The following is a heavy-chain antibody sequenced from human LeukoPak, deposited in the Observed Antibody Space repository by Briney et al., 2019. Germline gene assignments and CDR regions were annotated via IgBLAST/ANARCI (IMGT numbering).Heavy chain of an antibody. D-gene: IGHD2-2*01. V-gene: IGHV4-34*01. CDR1: GLTFSNYW. Sequence: GSLRLSCAASGLTFSNYWMTWIRQPPGKGLEWIGEINHSGSTNYNPSLKSRVTISVDTSKNQFSLKLSSVTAADTAVYYCARGRSATRTYCSSTSCPNFDYWGQGTLVTVSS. CDR2: INHSGST. CDR3: ARGRSATRTYCSSTSCPNFDY. J-gene: IGHJ4*02.